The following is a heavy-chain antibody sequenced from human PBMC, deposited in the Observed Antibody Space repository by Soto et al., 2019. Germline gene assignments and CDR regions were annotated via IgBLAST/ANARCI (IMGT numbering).Heavy chain of an antibody. Sequence: QVQLVQSGAEMKKPGSSVKVSCQSSGGTFNTYAMNGVRQAPGQGPEWMGDISPMFGAANYAPKFHGRVTITADESTGTSYMQLSSLTSEDTALYFCAREVQVHTPAFVYWGQGTLVTVSS. CDR3: AREVQVHTPAFVY. V-gene: IGHV1-69*19. J-gene: IGHJ4*02. D-gene: IGHD3-10*01. CDR2: ISPMFGAA. CDR1: GGTFNTYA.